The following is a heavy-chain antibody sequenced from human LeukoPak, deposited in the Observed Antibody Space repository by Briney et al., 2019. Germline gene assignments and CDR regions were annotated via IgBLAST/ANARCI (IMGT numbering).Heavy chain of an antibody. Sequence: GGSLRLSCAASGFTFSSYWMHWVRQAPGKGLVWVSRINSDGSSTSYADSVKGRFTISRDNAKNTLYLQMNSLRAEDTAVYYCARAGGYCTNGVCYYDAFDIWGQGTTVTVSS. CDR1: GFTFSSYW. J-gene: IGHJ3*02. CDR3: ARAGGYCTNGVCYYDAFDI. CDR2: INSDGSST. V-gene: IGHV3-74*01. D-gene: IGHD2-8*01.